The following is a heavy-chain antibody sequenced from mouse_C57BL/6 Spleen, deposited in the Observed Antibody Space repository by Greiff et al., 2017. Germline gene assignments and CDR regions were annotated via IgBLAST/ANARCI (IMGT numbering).Heavy chain of an antibody. CDR2: IWSGGST. J-gene: IGHJ4*01. CDR1: GFSLTSYG. V-gene: IGHV2-2*01. Sequence: VQRVESGPGLVQPSQSLSITCTVSGFSLTSYGVHWVRQSPGKGLEWLGVIWSGGSTDYTAAFISRLSISKDNSKSQVFFKMNSLQADDTAIYYGAREGGRGYAMDYWGQGTSVTVSS. CDR3: AREGGRGYAMDY.